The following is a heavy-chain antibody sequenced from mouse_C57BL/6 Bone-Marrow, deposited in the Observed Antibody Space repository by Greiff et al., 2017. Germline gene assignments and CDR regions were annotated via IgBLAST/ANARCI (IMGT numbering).Heavy chain of an antibody. Sequence: VQVVQSGAELVRPGASVKLSCKASGYTFTSYGISWVKQRTGQGLEWIGEIYPRSGNTYYNEKFKGKDTLTADKSSSTAYMELRSLTSEDSAVXFCASHCRRYLDDWGTGTTVTVAS. CDR3: ASHCRRYLDD. V-gene: IGHV1-81*01. J-gene: IGHJ1*03. CDR2: IYPRSGNT. CDR1: GYTFTSYG.